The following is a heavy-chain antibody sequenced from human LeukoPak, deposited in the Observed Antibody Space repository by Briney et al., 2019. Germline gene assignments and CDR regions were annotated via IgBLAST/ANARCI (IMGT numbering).Heavy chain of an antibody. V-gene: IGHV3-33*06. J-gene: IGHJ3*02. CDR3: AKGRSSSWFYHAFDI. CDR1: GFTFSSYG. CDR2: IWYDGSNK. D-gene: IGHD6-13*01. Sequence: GGSLRLSCAASGFTFSSYGMHWVRQAPGKGLEWVAVIWYDGSNKYYADSVKGRFTISRDNSKNTLYLQMNSLRAEDTAVYYCAKGRSSSWFYHAFDIWGQGTMVTVSS.